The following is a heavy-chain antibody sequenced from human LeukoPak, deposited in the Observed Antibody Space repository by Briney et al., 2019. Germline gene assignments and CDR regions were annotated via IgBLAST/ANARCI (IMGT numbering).Heavy chain of an antibody. Sequence: SETLSLTCTVSGGSISSYYWSWIRQPAGKGLEWIGRIYTSGSTNYNPSLKSRVTMSVDTSKNQFSLKLSSVTAADTAVYYCARGRGYSGYVSPKGKYYYMDVWGKGTTVTVSS. D-gene: IGHD5-12*01. CDR2: IYTSGST. J-gene: IGHJ6*03. CDR1: GGSISSYY. CDR3: ARGRGYSGYVSPKGKYYYMDV. V-gene: IGHV4-4*07.